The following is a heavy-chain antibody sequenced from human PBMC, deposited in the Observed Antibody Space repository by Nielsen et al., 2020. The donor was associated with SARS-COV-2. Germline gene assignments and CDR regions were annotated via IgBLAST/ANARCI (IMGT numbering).Heavy chain of an antibody. Sequence: ASVKVSCKASGYSLIDHYLHWVRQAPGRGLEWMGRINPYSGGTNYAQKFQGTVTMTRDASISTVYMELTSDDTAVYYCARARATIFGLVMSYGMDVWGQGTTVAVSS. CDR2: INPYSGGT. CDR3: ARARATIFGLVMSYGMDV. V-gene: IGHV1-2*06. D-gene: IGHD3/OR15-3a*01. CDR1: GYSLIDHY. J-gene: IGHJ6*02.